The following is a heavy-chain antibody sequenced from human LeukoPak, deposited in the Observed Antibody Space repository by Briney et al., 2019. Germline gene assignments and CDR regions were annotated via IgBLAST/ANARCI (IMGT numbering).Heavy chain of an antibody. CDR3: AKDVGATGLFDY. Sequence: GGSLRLSCAASGFTFDDYAMHWVRHAPGKGLERVSGISWNSGSIGYADSVKGRFTISRDNAKNSLYLQMNSLRAEDTALYYCAKDVGATGLFDYWGQGTLVTVSS. CDR1: GFTFDDYA. D-gene: IGHD1-26*01. V-gene: IGHV3-9*01. CDR2: ISWNSGSI. J-gene: IGHJ4*02.